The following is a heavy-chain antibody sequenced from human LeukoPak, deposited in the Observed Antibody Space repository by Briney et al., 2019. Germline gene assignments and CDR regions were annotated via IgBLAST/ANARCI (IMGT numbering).Heavy chain of an antibody. J-gene: IGHJ5*02. CDR1: GGSISSSNW. CDR2: IYHSGST. CDR3: ARGLLWFGELWRGWFDP. V-gene: IGHV4-4*02. Sequence: SETLSLTCAVSGGSISSSNWWSWVRQPPGKGLEWIGEIYHSGSTNYNPSLKSRVTISVDKSKNQFSLKLSSVTAADTAVYYCARGLLWFGELWRGWFDPWGQGTLVTVSS. D-gene: IGHD3-10*01.